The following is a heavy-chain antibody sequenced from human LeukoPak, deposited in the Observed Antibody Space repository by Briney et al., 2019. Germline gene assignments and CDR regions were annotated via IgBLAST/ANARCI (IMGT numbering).Heavy chain of an antibody. Sequence: KPSETLSLTCTVSGASISSYYWSWIRQPPGKGLELIGYIYYSGSTNYNPSPKSRVTISVDTSKNQFSLKLNSVTAADTAVYFCASAGTYYYDSSGYPTCFFDYWGQGTLVTVSS. J-gene: IGHJ4*02. CDR3: ASAGTYYYDSSGYPTCFFDY. V-gene: IGHV4-59*08. D-gene: IGHD3-22*01. CDR2: IYYSGST. CDR1: GASISSYY.